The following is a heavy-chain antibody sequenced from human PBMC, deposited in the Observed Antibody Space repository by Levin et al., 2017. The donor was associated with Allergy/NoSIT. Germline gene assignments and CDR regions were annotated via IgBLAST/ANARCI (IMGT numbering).Heavy chain of an antibody. V-gene: IGHV3-7*02. CDR2: IKGDGSEK. D-gene: IGHD7-27*01. J-gene: IGHJ4*02. CDR3: ATWGSRRDLDC. CDR1: GFTFSSFW. Sequence: GGSLRLSRAASGFTFSSFWMSWVRQAPGKGLEWVANIKGDGSEKYYVDSVKGRFTISRDNAKNSLFLQMNSLRAEDTAVYYCATWGSRRDLDCWGQGTLVTVSS.